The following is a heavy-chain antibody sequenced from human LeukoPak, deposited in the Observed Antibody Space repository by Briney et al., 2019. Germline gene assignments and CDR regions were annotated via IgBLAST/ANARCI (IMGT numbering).Heavy chain of an antibody. CDR3: ARADSSGYYHPIN. CDR1: GFTFSSYG. J-gene: IGHJ4*02. V-gene: IGHV3-48*01. D-gene: IGHD3-22*01. CDR2: ISSSSSTI. Sequence: GGSLRLSCAASGFTFSSYGMHWVRQAPGKGLEWVSYISSSSSTIYYADSVKGRFTISRDNAKNSLYLQMNSLRAEDTAVYYCARADSSGYYHPINWGQGTLVTVSS.